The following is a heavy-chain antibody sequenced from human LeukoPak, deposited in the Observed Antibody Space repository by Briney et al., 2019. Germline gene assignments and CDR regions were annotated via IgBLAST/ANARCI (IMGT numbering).Heavy chain of an antibody. CDR2: MHHSGST. CDR3: ARGRLTSCYDY. CDR1: GYSITNAYY. Sequence: PSETLSLTCAVSGYSITNAYYWGWIRQPPGKGLEWIGSMHHSGSTSYNPSLTSRVAISLDTSKNQFLLNLRFVTAADTAVYYCARGRLTSCYDYWGQGTLVTVSS. J-gene: IGHJ4*02. V-gene: IGHV4-38-2*01. D-gene: IGHD2-2*01.